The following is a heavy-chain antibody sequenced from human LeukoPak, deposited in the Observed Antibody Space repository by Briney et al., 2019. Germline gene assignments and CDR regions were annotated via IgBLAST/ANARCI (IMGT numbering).Heavy chain of an antibody. J-gene: IGHJ5*02. CDR3: AREGTSGTHLNLFDP. CDR1: GGSISSYY. CDR2: IFGSGNT. Sequence: PSETLSLTCTVSGGSISSYYWSWIRQPPGKGLEWIGHIFGSGNTNYNPSLKSRVTLSVDTSKNQFSLQLSSVTAADTAVYYCAREGTSGTHLNLFDPWGQGTLVTVSS. D-gene: IGHD1-1*01. V-gene: IGHV4-59*01.